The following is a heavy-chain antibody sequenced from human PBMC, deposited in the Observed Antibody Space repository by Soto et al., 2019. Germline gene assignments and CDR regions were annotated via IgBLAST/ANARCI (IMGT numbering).Heavy chain of an antibody. J-gene: IGHJ4*02. CDR2: VYYRGST. D-gene: IGHD4-17*01. CDR1: GGSIRSGGYY. Sequence: QVQLQESGPGLVEPSQTLSLTCTVSGGSIRSGGYYWSWIRQPPGKGLEWIGYVYYRGSTYFNPSLKSRVTISVDTSKNQFSLKLSSVTAADTAVYYCARGVGNDYSDYYFDYWGQGTLVTVSS. V-gene: IGHV4-31*03. CDR3: ARGVGNDYSDYYFDY.